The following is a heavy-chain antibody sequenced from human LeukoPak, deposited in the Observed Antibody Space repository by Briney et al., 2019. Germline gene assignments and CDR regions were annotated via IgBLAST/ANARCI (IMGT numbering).Heavy chain of an antibody. J-gene: IGHJ4*02. CDR3: ARVQDADMIVEDF. D-gene: IGHD3-22*01. V-gene: IGHV1-18*01. CDR2: VSGINGNT. CDR1: GYSFTNYG. Sequence: PPASVEVSCKTSGYSFTNYGISWVRQAPGKGLEWMGWVSGINGNTKYAQSLQGRVLMTTDTSTTTGHMELRSLRSDDTAVYFCARVQDADMIVEDFWGQGTLVIVSS.